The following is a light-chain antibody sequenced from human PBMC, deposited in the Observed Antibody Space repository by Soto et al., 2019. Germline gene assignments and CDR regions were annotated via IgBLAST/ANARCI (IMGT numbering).Light chain of an antibody. CDR1: QGVSRK. Sequence: EIVMTQSPATLSVAPGERVTLSCRASQGVSRKLAWYQHKSGQAPRLLISGASTRATGIPARFSGSGSGTEFTLTISSLQSEDFAVYYCQQYNDWPWTFGQGTKVDI. V-gene: IGKV3-15*01. J-gene: IGKJ1*01. CDR3: QQYNDWPWT. CDR2: GAS.